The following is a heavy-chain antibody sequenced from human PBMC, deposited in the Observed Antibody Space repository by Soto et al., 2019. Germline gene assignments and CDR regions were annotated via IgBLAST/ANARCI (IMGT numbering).Heavy chain of an antibody. CDR1: GGSISSGGYY. CDR2: IYYSGST. D-gene: IGHD3-22*01. J-gene: IGHJ5*02. CDR3: ARGYGDSADSSGYYFEWFGP. V-gene: IGHV4-31*03. Sequence: SETLSLTCTVSGGSISSGGYYWSWIRQHPGKGLEWIGYIYYSGSTYYNPSLKSRVTISVDTSRNQFSLKLSSVTAADTAVYYCARGYGDSADSSGYYFEWFGPWGQGTLVTVSS.